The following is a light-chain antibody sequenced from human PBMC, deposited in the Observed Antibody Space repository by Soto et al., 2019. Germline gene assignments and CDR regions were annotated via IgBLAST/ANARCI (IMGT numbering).Light chain of an antibody. J-gene: IGKJ1*01. Sequence: EILLTQSPATLSLSPGERATLSCRASQTISSYLAWYQQKPGQAPRLLIYDASNRATGIPARFSGSGSGTDLPLTISTLEPEDFAVYYCQQRRNWPQTFGQGTKVEIK. CDR2: DAS. V-gene: IGKV3-11*01. CDR3: QQRRNWPQT. CDR1: QTISSY.